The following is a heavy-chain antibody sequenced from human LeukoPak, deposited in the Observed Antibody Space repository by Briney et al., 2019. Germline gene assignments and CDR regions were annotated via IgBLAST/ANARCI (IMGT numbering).Heavy chain of an antibody. CDR3: ATSRDSSGYFFVYYFDN. J-gene: IGHJ4*02. Sequence: PGGSLRLSCAASGFTFSSYSMSWVRQAPGKGLEWLSYIVGSSTIIYYADSVKGRFTISRDNAQNSLYLQMNSLRAEDTAIYYCATSRDSSGYFFVYYFDNWGQGTLVTVSP. CDR2: IVGSSTII. V-gene: IGHV3-48*01. CDR1: GFTFSSYS. D-gene: IGHD3-22*01.